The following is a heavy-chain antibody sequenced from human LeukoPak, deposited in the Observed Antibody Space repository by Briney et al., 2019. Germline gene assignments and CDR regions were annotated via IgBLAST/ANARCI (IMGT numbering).Heavy chain of an antibody. V-gene: IGHV1-2*02. CDR1: GYTFTGYY. D-gene: IGHD6-13*01. J-gene: IGHJ4*02. Sequence: GSVKVSCKASGYTFTGYYMHWVRQAPGQGLEWMGWINPNSGGTNFAQKFQGRVTMTRDTSISTAYMELSRLRSDDTAVYYCARVEDLGSSWSNFDYWGQGTLVTVSS. CDR3: ARVEDLGSSWSNFDY. CDR2: INPNSGGT.